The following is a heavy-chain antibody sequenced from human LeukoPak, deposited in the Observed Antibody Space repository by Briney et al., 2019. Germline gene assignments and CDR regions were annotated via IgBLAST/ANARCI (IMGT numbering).Heavy chain of an antibody. Sequence: SETLSLTCTVSGGSISSYYWSWIRQPPGKGLEWIGYIYYSGSTNYNPSLKSRVTISVDTSKNQFSLKLNSVTAADTAVYYCARPWNTGYMYYFDFWGQGTLVTVSS. V-gene: IGHV4-59*08. CDR2: IYYSGST. D-gene: IGHD3-9*01. CDR1: GGSISSYY. CDR3: ARPWNTGYMYYFDF. J-gene: IGHJ4*02.